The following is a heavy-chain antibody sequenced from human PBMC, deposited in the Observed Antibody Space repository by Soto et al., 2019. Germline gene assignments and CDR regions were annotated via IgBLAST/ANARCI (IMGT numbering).Heavy chain of an antibody. CDR3: ARADDAAGMDV. J-gene: IGHJ6*02. Sequence: QVHLQESGPGLVKPSETVSLTCTIGASSISLYYWGWVRQPPGKGLEWIGIIYHSGSSYYNPSLKSRVSLSLETSRGQLSLNLTSVTAADTAVYYCARADDAAGMDVWGQGTTVIVSS. CDR2: IYHSGSS. CDR1: ASSISLYY. D-gene: IGHD1-1*01. V-gene: IGHV4-38-2*02.